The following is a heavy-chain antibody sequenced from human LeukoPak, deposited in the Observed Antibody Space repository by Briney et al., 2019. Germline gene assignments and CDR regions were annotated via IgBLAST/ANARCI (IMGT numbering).Heavy chain of an antibody. V-gene: IGHV3-23*01. D-gene: IGHD2-2*01. J-gene: IGHJ4*02. Sequence: GGSLRLSCAASGFTFSSYAMSWVRQAPGKGLEWVSAISGSGGSTYYADSVKGRFTISRDNSKNTLYLQMNSLRAEDTAVYYCAKGPFGYCSSTSCSRDYWGQGTLVTVSS. CDR2: ISGSGGST. CDR3: AKGPFGYCSSTSCSRDY. CDR1: GFTFSSYA.